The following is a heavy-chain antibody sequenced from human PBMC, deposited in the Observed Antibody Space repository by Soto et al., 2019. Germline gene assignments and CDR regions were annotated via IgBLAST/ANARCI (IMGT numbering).Heavy chain of an antibody. V-gene: IGHV1-3*01. CDR1: GYTFTSYA. D-gene: IGHD6-13*01. J-gene: IGHJ4*02. CDR2: INAGNGNT. CDR3: ARDRGVVAAAGLGFDY. Sequence: ASVKVSCKASGYTFTSYAMHWVRQAPGQRLELMGWINAGNGNTKYSQKFQGIFTIPGDKSASTAYMELRSLRSKDTAVYYCARDRGVVAAAGLGFDYWGQGTLVTVPS.